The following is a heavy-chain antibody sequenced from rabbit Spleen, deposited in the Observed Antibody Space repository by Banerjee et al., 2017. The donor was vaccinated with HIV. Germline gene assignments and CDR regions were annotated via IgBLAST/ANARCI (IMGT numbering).Heavy chain of an antibody. D-gene: IGHD1-1*01. J-gene: IGHJ6*01. V-gene: IGHV1S40*01. CDR3: ARDTSSSFSSYGMDL. Sequence: QSLEESGGDLVKPGASLTLTCIASGVSFSGNSYMSWVRQAPGKGLEWIACIDTGSSGFTYFASWAKGRFTISKTSSTTVTLQMTSLTAADTATYFCARDTSSSFSSYGMDLWGPAPSHRL. CDR2: IDTGSSGFT. CDR1: GVSFSGNSY.